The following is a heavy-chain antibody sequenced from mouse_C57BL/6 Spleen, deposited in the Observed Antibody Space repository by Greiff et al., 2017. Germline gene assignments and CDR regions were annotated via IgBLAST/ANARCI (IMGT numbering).Heavy chain of an antibody. V-gene: IGHV5-4*01. CDR1: GFTFSSYA. Sequence: EVQLVESGGGLVKPGGSLKLSCAASGFTFSSYAMSWVRQTPEKRLEWVATISDGGSYTYYPDNVKGRFTISRDNAKNNLYLQMSHLKSEDTAMYYCARDEDYGSSHWYFDVWGTGTTVTVSS. CDR2: ISDGGSYT. D-gene: IGHD1-1*01. CDR3: ARDEDYGSSHWYFDV. J-gene: IGHJ1*03.